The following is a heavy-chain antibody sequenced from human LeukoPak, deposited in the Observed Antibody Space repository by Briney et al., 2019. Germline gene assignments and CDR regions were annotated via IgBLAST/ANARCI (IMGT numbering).Heavy chain of an antibody. J-gene: IGHJ4*02. D-gene: IGHD2-2*01. CDR2: IYPGDSDT. V-gene: IGHV5-51*01. Sequence: GESLKISCKGSGYRFGNYWIAWVRQMPGKGLESMGIIYPGDSDTRYSPSFQGQVTFSADKSISTAYLQWSSLKASDTAMYYCARRQGCSSTSCPPDYWGQGTLVTVSP. CDR3: ARRQGCSSTSCPPDY. CDR1: GYRFGNYW.